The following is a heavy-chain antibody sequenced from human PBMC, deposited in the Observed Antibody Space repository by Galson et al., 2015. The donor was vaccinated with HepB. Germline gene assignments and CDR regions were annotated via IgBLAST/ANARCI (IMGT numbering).Heavy chain of an antibody. D-gene: IGHD3-3*01. J-gene: IGHJ4*02. V-gene: IGHV3-23*01. CDR3: AKVLTLEWLYSPFEQYYFDY. CDR2: ISGSGDRT. CDR1: GFTFSSFA. Sequence: SLRLSCAASGFTFSSFAMNWVRQAPGKGLEWVSVISGSGDRTYYADSVKGRFTISRDNSKSTLFLQMNTLRAEDTAVYYCAKVLTLEWLYSPFEQYYFDYWGQGTLVTVSS.